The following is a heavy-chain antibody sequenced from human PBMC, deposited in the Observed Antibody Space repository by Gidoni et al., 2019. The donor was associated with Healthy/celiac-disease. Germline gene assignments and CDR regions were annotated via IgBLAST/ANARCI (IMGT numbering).Heavy chain of an antibody. CDR3: ARLSMVRGVIITSPDDAFDI. Sequence: QLQLQESGPGLVKPSETLSLTCTVSGGSISSSSYYWGWIRQPPGKGLEWIGSIYYSGSTYYNPSLKSRVTISVDTSKNQFSLKLSSVTAADTAVYYCARLSMVRGVIITSPDDAFDIWGQGTMVTVSS. CDR2: IYYSGST. V-gene: IGHV4-39*01. CDR1: GGSISSSSYY. D-gene: IGHD3-10*01. J-gene: IGHJ3*02.